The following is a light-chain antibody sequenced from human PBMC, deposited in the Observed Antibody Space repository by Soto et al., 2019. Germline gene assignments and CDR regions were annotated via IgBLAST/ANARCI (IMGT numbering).Light chain of an antibody. J-gene: IGKJ1*01. CDR1: QSVGSNY. V-gene: IGKV3-20*01. CDR2: GAS. CDR3: QQYGGSVQT. Sequence: VLTQFPGTLSLSPGERATLSCRASQSVGSNYLAWYQQRPGQPPNLLIFGASHRAPDIPDRFSGSGSGTDFTLTISRLEPEDFAVYYCQQYGGSVQTFGQGTMV.